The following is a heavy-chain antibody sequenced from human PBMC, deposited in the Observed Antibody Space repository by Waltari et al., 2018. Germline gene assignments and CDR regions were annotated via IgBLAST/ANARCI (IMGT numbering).Heavy chain of an antibody. J-gene: IGHJ3*02. CDR3: AREWDYYDSSGYYREGAFDI. V-gene: IGHV1-18*01. D-gene: IGHD3-22*01. Sequence: QVQLVQSGAEVKKPGASVKVSCKASGYTFTSYGISWVRQAPGQGLEWMGWISAYSGNTNYAQKLQGRVTMTTDTSTSTAYMELRSLRSDDTAVYYCAREWDYYDSSGYYREGAFDIWGQGTMVTVSS. CDR2: ISAYSGNT. CDR1: GYTFTSYG.